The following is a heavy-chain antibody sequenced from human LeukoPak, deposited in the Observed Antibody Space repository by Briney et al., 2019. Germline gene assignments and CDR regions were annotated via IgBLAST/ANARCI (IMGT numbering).Heavy chain of an antibody. CDR1: GFSLNTSGMA. Sequence: SGPTLVNPTQTLTLTCTFSGFSLNTSGMAVGWIRQPPGKALEWLALIYWDDDKRYSPSLKSRLTITKDTSKNQVVLTMTNMDPLDTATYYCAHNSATVATNYFGYWGQGSLVTVSS. CDR3: AHNSATVATNYFGY. D-gene: IGHD4-23*01. J-gene: IGHJ4*02. CDR2: IYWDDDK. V-gene: IGHV2-5*02.